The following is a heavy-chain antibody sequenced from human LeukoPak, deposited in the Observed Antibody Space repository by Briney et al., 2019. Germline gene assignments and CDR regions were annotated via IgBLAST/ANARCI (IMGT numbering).Heavy chain of an antibody. V-gene: IGHV3-23*01. CDR3: AKMNGYMDV. D-gene: IGHD1-1*01. CDR2: ISGSGSGT. Sequence: GGSLRISCTASGFTFSSSAITWVRQAPGRGLEWVSGISGSGSGTYYADFVKGRFTISRDNSKNTMYLEMNSLRAEDTAVYYCAKMNGYMDVWGKGTTVTVSS. J-gene: IGHJ6*03. CDR1: GFTFSSSA.